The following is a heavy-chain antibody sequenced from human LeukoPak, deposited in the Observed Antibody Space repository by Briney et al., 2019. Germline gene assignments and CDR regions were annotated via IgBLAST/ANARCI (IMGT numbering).Heavy chain of an antibody. CDR2: ISYDGSNK. J-gene: IGHJ5*02. D-gene: IGHD3-3*01. V-gene: IGHV3-30-3*01. CDR3: ARDPDYDFWSGYYSGNWFDP. Sequence: GGSLRLSCAASGFTFSSYAMHWVRQAPGKGLEWVAVISYDGSNKYYADSVKGRFTISRDNAKNSLYLQMNSLRAEDTAVYYCARDPDYDFWSGYYSGNWFDPWGQGTLVTVSS. CDR1: GFTFSSYA.